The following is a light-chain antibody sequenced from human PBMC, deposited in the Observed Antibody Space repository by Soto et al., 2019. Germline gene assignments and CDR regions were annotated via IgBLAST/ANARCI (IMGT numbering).Light chain of an antibody. J-gene: IGKJ1*01. CDR1: QSVSSN. Sequence: EIVMTQSPATLSVSPGEIATLSFSASQSVSSNLAWYQQRPGQAPRLLIYDISNRATGIPATFTGSGSGTEFTLTISSLQSEDIAVYYCQQYNKWPQTFGQGTKVDIK. CDR3: QQYNKWPQT. V-gene: IGKV3D-15*01. CDR2: DIS.